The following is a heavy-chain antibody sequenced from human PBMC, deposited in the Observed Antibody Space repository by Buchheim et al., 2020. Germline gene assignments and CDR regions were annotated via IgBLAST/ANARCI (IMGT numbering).Heavy chain of an antibody. V-gene: IGHV4-59*01. CDR1: GGSISGYY. CDR3: AREFYYGMDV. Sequence: QVQLQESGPGLVKSSETLSLTCTVSGGSISGYYWSWIRQPPGKGLEWVGYFYNSGSTNYNPSLKSRVTISADTSKKQSSLMLSSVTAADTAVNFCAREFYYGMDVWGQGTT. J-gene: IGHJ6*02. CDR2: FYNSGST.